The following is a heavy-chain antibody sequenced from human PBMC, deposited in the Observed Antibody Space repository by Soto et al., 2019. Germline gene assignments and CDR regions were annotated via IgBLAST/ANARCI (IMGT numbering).Heavy chain of an antibody. Sequence: PGGSLRLSCAASGFTSGTYSMNWVRQAPGKGLEWVSGIYGNGGGTFYADSVKGRFTISRDNSRNTLYLQMNSLRAEDTAVYYCAKDVRPDGYWDLDYWGQGTPVTVSS. CDR2: IYGNGGGT. CDR1: GFTSGTYS. V-gene: IGHV3-23*01. D-gene: IGHD5-12*01. CDR3: AKDVRPDGYWDLDY. J-gene: IGHJ4*02.